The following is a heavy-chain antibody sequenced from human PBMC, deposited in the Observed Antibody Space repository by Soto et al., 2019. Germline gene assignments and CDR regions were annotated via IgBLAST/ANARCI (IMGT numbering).Heavy chain of an antibody. V-gene: IGHV4-34*01. D-gene: IGHD3-9*01. CDR2: INHSGST. CDR3: ARGQMTIGDY. CDR1: GGSFSGYY. Sequence: QVQLQQWGAGLLKPSETLSLTCAVYGGSFSGYYWSWIRQPPGKGLEWIGEINHSGSTNYNPSLKRRVTISVDTSKNQFSLKLSSVTAADTAVYYCARGQMTIGDYWGQGTLVTVSS. J-gene: IGHJ4*02.